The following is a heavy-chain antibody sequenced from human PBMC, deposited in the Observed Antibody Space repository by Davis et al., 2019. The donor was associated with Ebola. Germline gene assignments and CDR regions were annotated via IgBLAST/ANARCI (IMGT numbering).Heavy chain of an antibody. CDR1: GFIFRNSW. CDR2: VTPDGSDK. V-gene: IGHV3-7*01. CDR3: ADLDVVSA. Sequence: PGGSLRLSCAVSGFIFRNSWMTWVRQAPGKGLEGVATVTPDGSDKYYVDSVKGRFTIYRDNAKNSLHLQMNSLRAEDTALYYCADLDVVSAWGQGTQVTVSS. J-gene: IGHJ5*02. D-gene: IGHD3-3*01.